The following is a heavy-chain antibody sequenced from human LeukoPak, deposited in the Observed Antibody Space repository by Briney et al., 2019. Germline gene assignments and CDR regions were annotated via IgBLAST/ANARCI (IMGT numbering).Heavy chain of an antibody. V-gene: IGHV1-24*01. CDR1: GYTLTELS. D-gene: IGHD3-22*01. J-gene: IGHJ3*02. CDR2: FDPEDGET. CDR3: ARDTYYYDSSGKGNAFDI. Sequence: ASVKVSCKVSGYTLTELSMHWVRQAPGKGLEWMGGFDPEDGETIYAQKFQGRVTMTEDTSTDTAYMELSSLRSEDTAVYYCARDTYYYDSSGKGNAFDIWGQGTMVTVSS.